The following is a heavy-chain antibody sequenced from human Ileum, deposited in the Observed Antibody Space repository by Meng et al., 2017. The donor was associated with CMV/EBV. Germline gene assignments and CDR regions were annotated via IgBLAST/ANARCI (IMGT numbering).Heavy chain of an antibody. D-gene: IGHD2-2*01. Sequence: GGSLRLSCAASGFTFSIYAKTWVRQAPGKGLEWVSSIVASGSSTYYADSVQGRFTISRDNSKSTLYLHMNSLRVEDMAIYYCTRYCRTTRFYEKGSGHYFGMDVWGQGTTVTVSS. J-gene: IGHJ6*02. CDR3: TRYCRTTRFYEKGSGHYFGMDV. CDR2: IVASGSST. V-gene: IGHV3-23*01. CDR1: GFTFSIYA.